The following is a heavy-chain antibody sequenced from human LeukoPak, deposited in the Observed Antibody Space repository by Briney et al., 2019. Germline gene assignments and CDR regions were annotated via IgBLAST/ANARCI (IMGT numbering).Heavy chain of an antibody. Sequence: GGSLRLSCAASGFTFSSYGMHWVRQAPGKGLEWVAVISYDGSNKYYADSVKGRFTISRDNSKNTLYLQMNSLRAEDTAVYYCAKPVGSYSRYFDHWGQGTLVTVSS. V-gene: IGHV3-30*18. CDR2: ISYDGSNK. CDR3: AKPVGSYSRYFDH. D-gene: IGHD1-26*01. J-gene: IGHJ4*02. CDR1: GFTFSSYG.